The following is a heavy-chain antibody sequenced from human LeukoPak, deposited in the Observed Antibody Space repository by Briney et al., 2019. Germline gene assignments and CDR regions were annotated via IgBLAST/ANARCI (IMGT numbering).Heavy chain of an antibody. V-gene: IGHV3-53*01. CDR1: GFTVSSNY. CDR2: IYSGGST. CDR3: ARGGVVVVPAASTLEYHFDY. Sequence: GGSLRLSCAASGFTVSSNYMSWVRQAPGKGLEWVSVIYSGGSTYYADSVKGRFTISRDNSKNTLYLQMNSLRAEDTAVYYCARGGVVVVPAASTLEYHFDYWGQGTLVTVSS. J-gene: IGHJ4*02. D-gene: IGHD2-2*01.